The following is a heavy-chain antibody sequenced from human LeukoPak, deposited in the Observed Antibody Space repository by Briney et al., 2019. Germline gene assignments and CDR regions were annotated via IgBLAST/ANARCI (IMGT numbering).Heavy chain of an antibody. D-gene: IGHD5-18*01. CDR1: GGSFSGYY. CDR3: AREVVYNYGYRRYFDY. Sequence: PSETLSPTCAVYGGSFSGYYWSWIRQPPGKGLEWIGEINHSGSTNYNPSLKSRVTISVDTSKNQFSLKLSSVTAADTAVYYCAREVVYNYGYRRYFDYWGQGTLVTVSS. CDR2: INHSGST. V-gene: IGHV4-34*01. J-gene: IGHJ4*02.